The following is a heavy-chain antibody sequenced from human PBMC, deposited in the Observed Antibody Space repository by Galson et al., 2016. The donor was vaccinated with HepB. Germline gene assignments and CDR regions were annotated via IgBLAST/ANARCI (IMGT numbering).Heavy chain of an antibody. D-gene: IGHD6-19*01. J-gene: IGHJ3*02. CDR1: GFRISIYS. CDR3: GKSSLAGYNSGWGGSFDI. Sequence: SLRLSCAASGFRISIYSMNWVRQAPGKGLEWVSSIRGSGTGASYTDSVRGRFTISRDNSKNTLYLQMNSLRAEDEAVYYCGKSSLAGYNSGWGGSFDIWGRGTMVTVSS. CDR2: IRGSGTGA. V-gene: IGHV3-23*01.